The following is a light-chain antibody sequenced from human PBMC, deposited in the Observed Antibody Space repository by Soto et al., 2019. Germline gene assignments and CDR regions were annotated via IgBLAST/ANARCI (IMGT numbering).Light chain of an antibody. J-gene: IGLJ1*01. CDR3: SSYAGRSMYV. CDR2: GVT. Sequence: QSALTQPPSASGSPGQSVTFSCTGTSSDVGTYDYVSWYQQYPGKAPKLLIYGVTRRPSGVPDRFSGSKSGNTAALTVSGLQAEDEAYYYCSSYAGRSMYVLRTGTKVTVL. V-gene: IGLV2-8*01. CDR1: SSDVGTYDY.